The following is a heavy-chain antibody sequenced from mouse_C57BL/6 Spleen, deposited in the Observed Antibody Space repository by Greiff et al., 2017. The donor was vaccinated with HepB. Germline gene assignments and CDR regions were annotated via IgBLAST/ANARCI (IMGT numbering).Heavy chain of an antibody. D-gene: IGHD1-1*01. J-gene: IGHJ3*01. CDR2: ISSGGSYT. Sequence: EVQGVESGGDLVKPGGSLKLSCAASGFTFSSYGMSWVRQTPDKRLEWVATISSGGSYTYYPDSVKGRFTISRDNAKNTLYLQMSSLKSEDTAMYYCAREGYYGSRRGFAYWGQGTLVTVSA. V-gene: IGHV5-6*01. CDR1: GFTFSSYG. CDR3: AREGYYGSRRGFAY.